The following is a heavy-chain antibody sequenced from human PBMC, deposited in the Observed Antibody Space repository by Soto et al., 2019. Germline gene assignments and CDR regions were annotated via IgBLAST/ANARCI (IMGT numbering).Heavy chain of an antibody. CDR3: AKVGVYSSSSAYFDY. D-gene: IGHD6-6*01. CDR2: ISGSGGST. Sequence: PGGSLRLSCAASGFTFSSYAMSWVRQAPGKGLEWVSAISGSGGSTYYADSVKGRFTISRDNSKNTLYLQMNSLRAEDTAVYYCAKVGVYSSSSAYFDYWGQGTLVTVSS. J-gene: IGHJ4*02. V-gene: IGHV3-23*01. CDR1: GFTFSSYA.